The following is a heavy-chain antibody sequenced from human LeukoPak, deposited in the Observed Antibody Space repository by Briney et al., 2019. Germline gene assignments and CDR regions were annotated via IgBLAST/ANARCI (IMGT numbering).Heavy chain of an antibody. CDR2: IYHSGST. Sequence: SETLSLTCTVSGYSISSGYYWGWIRQPPGKGLEWIGSIYHSGSTYYNPSLKSRVTISVDTSKNQFSLKLSSVTAADTAVYYCAKCRRMVDAFDIWGQGTMVTVSS. D-gene: IGHD3-10*01. CDR3: AKCRRMVDAFDI. J-gene: IGHJ3*02. CDR1: GYSISSGYY. V-gene: IGHV4-38-2*02.